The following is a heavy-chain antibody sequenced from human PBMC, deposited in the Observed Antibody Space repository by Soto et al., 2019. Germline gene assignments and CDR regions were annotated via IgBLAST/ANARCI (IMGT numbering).Heavy chain of an antibody. D-gene: IGHD3-10*01. Sequence: PGGSLRLSCAASGFTFDDYAMHWVRQAPGKGLEWVSGISWNSGSIGYADSVKGRFTISRDNAKNSLYLQMNSLRAEDTAVYYCAKRAPPPSYGPIPGGMDVWGQGTTVTVSS. J-gene: IGHJ6*02. CDR3: AKRAPPPSYGPIPGGMDV. V-gene: IGHV3-9*01. CDR1: GFTFDDYA. CDR2: ISWNSGSI.